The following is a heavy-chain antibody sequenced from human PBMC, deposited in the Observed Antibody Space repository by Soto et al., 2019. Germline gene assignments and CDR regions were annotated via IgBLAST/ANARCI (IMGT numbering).Heavy chain of an antibody. V-gene: IGHV3-33*01. CDR3: AREGYVDKDMVIPYFDY. CDR2: IWYDGSNK. Sequence: GGSLRLSCAASGFTFSSYGMHWVRQAPGKGLEWVAVIWYDGSNKYYADSVKGRFTISRDNSKNTLYLQMNSLRAEDTAVYYCAREGYVDKDMVIPYFDYWGQGILVTVSS. J-gene: IGHJ4*02. CDR1: GFTFSSYG. D-gene: IGHD5-18*01.